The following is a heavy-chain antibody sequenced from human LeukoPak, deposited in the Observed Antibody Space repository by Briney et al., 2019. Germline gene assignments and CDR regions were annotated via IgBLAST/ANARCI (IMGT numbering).Heavy chain of an antibody. J-gene: IGHJ4*02. CDR2: ISGSGGST. D-gene: IGHD6-19*01. CDR3: ASPAPGYSSGWSPYYFDY. CDR1: GFTFSSYA. Sequence: GGSLRLSCAASGFTFSSYAMSWVRQAPGKGLEWVSAISGSGGSTYYADSVKGRFTISRDNSKNTLYLQTNSLRAEDTAVYYCASPAPGYSSGWSPYYFDYWGQGTLVTVSS. V-gene: IGHV3-23*01.